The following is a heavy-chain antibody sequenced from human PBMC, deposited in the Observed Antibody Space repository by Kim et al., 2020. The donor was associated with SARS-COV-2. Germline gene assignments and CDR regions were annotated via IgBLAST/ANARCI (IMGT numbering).Heavy chain of an antibody. CDR3: ARSPGTTGLYIAY. V-gene: IGHV3-23*01. J-gene: IGHJ4*02. D-gene: IGHD4-17*01. Sequence: GGSLRLSCAASGFSFTAYAMSWVRQAPGKGLEWVSTISGHGDTIYYGDSVKGRFTISRENSNNTVYLLMNSLTHEDTAVYFFARSPGTTGLYIAYWGRGT. CDR2: ISGHGDTI. CDR1: GFSFTAYA.